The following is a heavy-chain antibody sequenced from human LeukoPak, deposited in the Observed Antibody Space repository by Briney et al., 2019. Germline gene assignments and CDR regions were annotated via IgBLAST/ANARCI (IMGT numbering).Heavy chain of an antibody. CDR2: VSGSGGST. CDR3: AASLPNIVVVPATKGPFGY. V-gene: IGHV3-23*01. CDR1: GFTFSSYT. J-gene: IGHJ4*02. Sequence: PGGPLRLSCAASGFTFSSYTMSWVRQAPGKGLEWVSGVSGSGGSTHYADSVKGRFTISRDNSKNTLYLQMNSLGAEDTAVYYCAASLPNIVVVPATKGPFGYWGQGTLVTVSS. D-gene: IGHD2-2*01.